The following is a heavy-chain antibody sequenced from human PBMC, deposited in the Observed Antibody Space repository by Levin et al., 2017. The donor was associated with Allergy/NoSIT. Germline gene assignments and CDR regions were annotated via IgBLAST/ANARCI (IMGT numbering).Heavy chain of an antibody. Sequence: PGGSLRLSCAASGFSFSAYAFHWVRQAPGKGLEWVAVIAYDGNNKVYADSVKGRFTISRDDSNNTLPLQLTSLRTEDTAVYYCARIARNCPDFWGQGALVAVSS. CDR2: IAYDGNNK. J-gene: IGHJ4*02. CDR1: GFSFSAYA. V-gene: IGHV3-30-3*01. D-gene: IGHD2-21*01. CDR3: ARIARNCPDF.